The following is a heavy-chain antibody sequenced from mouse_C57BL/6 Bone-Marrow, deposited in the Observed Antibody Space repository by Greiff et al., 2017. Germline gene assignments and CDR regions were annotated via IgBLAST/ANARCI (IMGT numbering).Heavy chain of an antibody. D-gene: IGHD2-3*01. CDR1: GYTFTSYW. CDR3: AISPLYYGYYVAWFAY. Sequence: QVQLQQPGAELVKPGASVKVSCKASGYTFTSYWMHWVKQRPGQGLEWIGRIHPSDSDTNYNQKVKGKATLTVDKSSSTAYMQLSSLTSEDSAVYYCAISPLYYGYYVAWFAYWGQGTLGTVSA. J-gene: IGHJ3*01. V-gene: IGHV1-74*01. CDR2: IHPSDSDT.